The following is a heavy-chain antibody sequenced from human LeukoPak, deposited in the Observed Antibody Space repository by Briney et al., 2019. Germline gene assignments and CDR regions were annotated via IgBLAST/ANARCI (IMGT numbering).Heavy chain of an antibody. D-gene: IGHD1-26*01. V-gene: IGHV3-23*01. CDR1: GFTFSSYA. Sequence: PGGSLRLSCAASGFTFSSYAISWVRQAPGKGLEWVSAISGSGGSTYYADSVKGRFTISRDNSKNTLYLQMNSLRAEDTAVYYCAKGSVGVPTPFDYWGQGTLVTVSS. CDR2: ISGSGGST. CDR3: AKGSVGVPTPFDY. J-gene: IGHJ4*02.